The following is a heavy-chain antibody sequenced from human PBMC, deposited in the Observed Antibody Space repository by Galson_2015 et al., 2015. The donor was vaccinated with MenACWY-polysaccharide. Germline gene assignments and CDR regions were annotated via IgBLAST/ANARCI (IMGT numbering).Heavy chain of an antibody. CDR3: AIDYCDRITCSGMDV. J-gene: IGHJ6*02. CDR2: ISYDGINK. CDR1: GFTFSSYA. Sequence: SLRLSCAASGFTFSSYAIHWVRQAPGKGLEWVAVISYDGINKYYADSVKGRFTISRDNSKYTVYLQMNSLRADDTTVYYCAIDYCDRITCSGMDVWGQGTTVTVSS. D-gene: IGHD2/OR15-2a*01. V-gene: IGHV3-30-3*01.